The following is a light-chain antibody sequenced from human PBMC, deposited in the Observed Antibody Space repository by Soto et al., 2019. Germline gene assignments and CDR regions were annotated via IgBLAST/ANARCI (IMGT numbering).Light chain of an antibody. J-gene: IGKJ2*01. V-gene: IGKV4-1*01. Sequence: DIVMTQSPEYLAVSLGERATINCRSSQSILYSSNNKNLIAWYQQKPGQPPKLLIYWASTRQSGVPDRFSGRGSGRDFTLTISSLQAEDVAVYYCQQYYSPPRYTFGQGTRLEIK. CDR1: QSILYSSNNKNL. CDR2: WAS. CDR3: QQYYSPPRYT.